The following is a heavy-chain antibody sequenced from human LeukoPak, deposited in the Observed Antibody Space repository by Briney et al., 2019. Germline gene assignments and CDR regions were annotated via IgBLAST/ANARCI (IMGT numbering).Heavy chain of an antibody. CDR2: IRYDGSNK. Sequence: GGSLRLSCAASGFTFSSYGMHWVRQAPGKGLEWVAFIRYDGSNKYYADSVKGRFTISRDYSKNTLYLQMNSLRDDATAVYCGAIFLKGGADKYCSSTSCHKNDYWGQGTLVTVSS. V-gene: IGHV3-30*02. CDR1: GFTFSSYG. CDR3: AIFLKGGADKYCSSTSCHKNDY. D-gene: IGHD2-2*01. J-gene: IGHJ4*02.